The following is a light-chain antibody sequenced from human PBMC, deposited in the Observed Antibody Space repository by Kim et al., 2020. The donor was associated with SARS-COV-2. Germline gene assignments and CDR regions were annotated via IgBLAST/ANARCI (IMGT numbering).Light chain of an antibody. CDR3: LQHNTYPIT. V-gene: IGKV1-17*01. J-gene: IGKJ5*01. CDR1: QNIRND. Sequence: SESVGDRVTTTGRASQNIRNDLGWYQQNPGSAPKRLFYGASSLQSGVPSRFSGRGSGTEFTLTISSLQPEDFATYFCLQHNTYPITSGQGTRLEIK. CDR2: GAS.